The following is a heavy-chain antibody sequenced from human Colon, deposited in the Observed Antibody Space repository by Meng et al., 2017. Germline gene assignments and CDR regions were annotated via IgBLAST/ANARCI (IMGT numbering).Heavy chain of an antibody. Sequence: QVQPLEPGPGLVKPSQTLSLTCNVSGDSITSGGYYWSWIRQHPGKGLEWIGYIDHSGTTYDNPSLKTRLTMSVDTSKNQFSLKLTSVTAADTAVYYCARVVSLVVKGNWFDSWGQGTLVTVSS. V-gene: IGHV4-31*03. CDR3: ARVVSLVVKGNWFDS. CDR1: GDSITSGGYY. CDR2: IDHSGTT. J-gene: IGHJ5*01. D-gene: IGHD2-15*01.